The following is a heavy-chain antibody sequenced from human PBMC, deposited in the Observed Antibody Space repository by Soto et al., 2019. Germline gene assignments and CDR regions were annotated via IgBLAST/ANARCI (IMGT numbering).Heavy chain of an antibody. CDR3: GRGRRDNIWSGYYITHY. J-gene: IGHJ4*02. V-gene: IGHV4-59*01. D-gene: IGHD3-3*01. Sequence: SETLSLTCTVSGGSISSYYWSWIRQPPGKGLEWIGYIYYSGSTNYNPSLKSRVTISVDTSKNQFSLKLSSVTAADTAVYYCGRGRRDNIWSGYYITHYWGQGTLVTVSS. CDR2: IYYSGST. CDR1: GGSISSYY.